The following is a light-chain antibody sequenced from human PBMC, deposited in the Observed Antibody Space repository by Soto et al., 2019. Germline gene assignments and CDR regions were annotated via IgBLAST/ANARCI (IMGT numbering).Light chain of an antibody. V-gene: IGLV2-14*01. CDR1: SSDVGGYNY. J-gene: IGLJ1*01. CDR3: SSYTSSIPPYV. Sequence: QSALTQPASVSGSPGQSITISCTGTSSDVGGYNYVSWYQQHPGKAPKLMMYEVSNRPSGVSNRFSGSKSGNTASLTISGLQAEAEADYYCSSYTSSIPPYVFGTWTKLTVL. CDR2: EVS.